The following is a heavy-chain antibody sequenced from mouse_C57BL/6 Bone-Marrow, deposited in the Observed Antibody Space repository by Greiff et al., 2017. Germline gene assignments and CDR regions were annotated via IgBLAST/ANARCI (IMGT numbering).Heavy chain of an antibody. J-gene: IGHJ4*01. D-gene: IGHD2-5*01. Sequence: VQLQQSGAELVRPGTSVKMSCKASGYTFTNYWIGWVKQRPGHGLEWIGDIYPGGGYTNYNEKFKGKATLTADKSSSTAYMQFSSLTSEDSAIYYCARHSNYGYAMDYWGQGTSVTVSS. V-gene: IGHV1-63*01. CDR3: ARHSNYGYAMDY. CDR2: IYPGGGYT. CDR1: GYTFTNYW.